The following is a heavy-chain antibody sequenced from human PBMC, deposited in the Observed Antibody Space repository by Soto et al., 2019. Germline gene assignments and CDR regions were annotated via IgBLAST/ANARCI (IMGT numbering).Heavy chain of an antibody. CDR2: IYYSGST. CDR3: ARNYDSSGYNSNFDY. V-gene: IGHV4-31*03. Sequence: QVQLQESGPGLVKPSQTLSLTCTVSGGSISSGGYYWSWIRQHPGKGLEWIGYIYYSGSTYYNPSLKSRVTISVDTSKNQFSLKLSSLTAADSAVYYCARNYDSSGYNSNFDYWGQGTLVTVSS. J-gene: IGHJ4*02. CDR1: GGSISSGGYY. D-gene: IGHD3-22*01.